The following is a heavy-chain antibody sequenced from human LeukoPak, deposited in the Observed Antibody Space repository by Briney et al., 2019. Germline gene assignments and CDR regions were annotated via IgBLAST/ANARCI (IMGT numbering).Heavy chain of an antibody. V-gene: IGHV3-30-3*01. J-gene: IGHJ4*02. CDR3: ARPPVTTRDTEWELLGDY. Sequence: GGSLRLSCVASGFTFTNYAMTWVRQAPGKGLEWVAVISYDGSNKYYADSVKGRFTISRDNSKNTLYLQMNSLRAEDTAVYYCARPPVTTRDTEWELLGDYWGQGTLVTVSS. CDR2: ISYDGSNK. CDR1: GFTFTNYA. D-gene: IGHD1-26*01.